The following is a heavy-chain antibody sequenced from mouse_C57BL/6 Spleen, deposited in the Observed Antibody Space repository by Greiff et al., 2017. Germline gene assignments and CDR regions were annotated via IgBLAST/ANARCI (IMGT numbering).Heavy chain of an antibody. CDR2: ISRGSSTI. CDR3: ARQDGYPPWFAY. J-gene: IGHJ3*01. D-gene: IGHD2-3*01. V-gene: IGHV5-17*01. CDR1: GFTFSDYG. Sequence: EVMLVESGGGLVKPGGSLKLSCAASGFTFSDYGMHWVRQAPEKGLAWVAYISRGSSTIYYADTVKGRFTISIDNAKNTLFLQMTSLRSEDTDMYYCARQDGYPPWFAYWGQGTLVTVSA.